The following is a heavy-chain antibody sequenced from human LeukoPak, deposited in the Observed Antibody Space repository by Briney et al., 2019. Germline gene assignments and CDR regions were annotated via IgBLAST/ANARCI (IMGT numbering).Heavy chain of an antibody. CDR1: GFTFSSYS. J-gene: IGHJ4*02. CDR3: AKLIYAFGVVTTGVNFDY. Sequence: PGGSLRLSCAASGFTFSSYSMNWVRQAPGKGLEWVSSISSSSSYIYYADSVKGRFTISRDNAKNSLYLQMNSLRAEDTAAYYCAKLIYAFGVVTTGVNFDYWGQGTLVTVSS. V-gene: IGHV3-21*01. D-gene: IGHD3-3*01. CDR2: ISSSSSYI.